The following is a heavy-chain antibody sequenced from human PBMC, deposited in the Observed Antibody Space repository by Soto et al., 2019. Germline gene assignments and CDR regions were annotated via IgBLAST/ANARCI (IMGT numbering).Heavy chain of an antibody. CDR2: IYYSGST. CDR3: AGGGIAAAGFMDLGHNWFDP. CDR1: GGSISSSSYY. D-gene: IGHD6-13*01. V-gene: IGHV4-39*01. Sequence: QLQLQESGPGLVKPSETLSLTCTVSGGSISSSSYYWGWIRQPPGKGLEWIGSIYYSGSTYYNPSLKSRVTISVDTSKNQFSLKLSSVTAADTAVYYCAGGGIAAAGFMDLGHNWFDPWGQGTLVTVSS. J-gene: IGHJ5*02.